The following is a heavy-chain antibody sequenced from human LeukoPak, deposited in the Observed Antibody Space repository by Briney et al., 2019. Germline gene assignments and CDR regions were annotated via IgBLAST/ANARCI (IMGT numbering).Heavy chain of an antibody. CDR3: ARDFYCSRTSCYAPSFDY. CDR1: GFXFSSYT. Sequence: GGSLRLSCAASGFXFSSYTINWVRQAPGEGLEWVSSISGSSGYISYADSVKGRFTISRDNSKNTLYLQMKSLRAEDTAVYYCARDFYCSRTSCYAPSFDYWGQGTLVTVSS. D-gene: IGHD2-2*01. CDR2: ISGSSGYI. V-gene: IGHV3-21*01. J-gene: IGHJ4*02.